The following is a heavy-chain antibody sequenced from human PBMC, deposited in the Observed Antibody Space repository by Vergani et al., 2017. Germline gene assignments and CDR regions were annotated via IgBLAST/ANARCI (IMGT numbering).Heavy chain of an antibody. CDR1: GGTFSSYA. Sequence: QVQLVQSGAEVKKPGSSVKVSCKASGGTFSSYAISWVRQAPGQGLEWMGGIIPIFGTANYAQKFQGRVTITADESTSTAYMELSSLRSEDTAVYYCARDRELLRYYYYYGMDAWGQGTTVTVSS. V-gene: IGHV1-69*12. CDR3: ARDRELLRYYYYYGMDA. CDR2: IIPIFGTA. J-gene: IGHJ6*02. D-gene: IGHD1-26*01.